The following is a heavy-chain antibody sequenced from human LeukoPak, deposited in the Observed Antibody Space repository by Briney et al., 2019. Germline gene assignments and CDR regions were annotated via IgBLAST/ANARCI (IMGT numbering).Heavy chain of an antibody. CDR3: ARYSGSYYQIYYFDY. J-gene: IGHJ4*02. D-gene: IGHD1-26*01. Sequence: KPSETLSLTCTVSGGSISSYYWSWIRQPPGKGLEWIGYIYYSGRTNYNPSLKSRVTISVDTSKNQFSLKLSSVTAADTAVYYCARYSGSYYQIYYFDYWGQGTLVTVSS. CDR2: IYYSGRT. V-gene: IGHV4-59*01. CDR1: GGSISSYY.